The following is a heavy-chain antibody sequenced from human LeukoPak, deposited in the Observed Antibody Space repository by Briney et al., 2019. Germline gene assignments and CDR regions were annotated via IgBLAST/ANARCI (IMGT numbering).Heavy chain of an antibody. CDR2: ISWNSGSI. CDR1: GFTFDDYA. V-gene: IGHV3-9*01. J-gene: IGHJ4*02. Sequence: PGRSLRLSCAASGFTFDDYAMHWVRQAPGKGLEWVSGISWNSGSIGYADSVKGRFTISRDNAKNSLYLQMNSLRVEDTAVYYCAREGFYYFDFWGQGTLVTVSS. CDR3: AREGFYYFDF.